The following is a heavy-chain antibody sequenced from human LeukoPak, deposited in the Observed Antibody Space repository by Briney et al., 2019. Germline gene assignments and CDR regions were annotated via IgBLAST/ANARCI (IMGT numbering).Heavy chain of an antibody. CDR3: ARGRLPSTYSSSRNWFDP. Sequence: ASVKVSCKASGYTFTSYDINCVRQATGQGGEGMGWMNPNSGKTGYAQKFQGRVTTTRNTSIRTAYMELSSLRSEDTAVYYSARGRLPSTYSSSRNWFDPWGQGTLVTVSS. CDR2: MNPNSGKT. CDR1: GYTFTSYD. D-gene: IGHD6-13*01. J-gene: IGHJ5*02. V-gene: IGHV1-8*01.